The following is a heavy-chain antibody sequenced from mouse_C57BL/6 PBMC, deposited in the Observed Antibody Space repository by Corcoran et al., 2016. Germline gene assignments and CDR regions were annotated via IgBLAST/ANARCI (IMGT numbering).Heavy chain of an antibody. CDR3: ARSDYYGSSYPYWYFDV. CDR1: GYTFTDYN. V-gene: IGHV1-18*01. CDR2: INPNNGGT. D-gene: IGHD1-1*01. Sequence: EVQLQQSGPELVKPGASVKIPCKASGYTFTDYNMDWVKQSHGKSLEWIGDINPNNGGTIYNQKFKGKATLTVDKSSSTAYMELRSLTSEDTAVYYCARSDYYGSSYPYWYFDVWGTGTTVTVSA. J-gene: IGHJ1*03.